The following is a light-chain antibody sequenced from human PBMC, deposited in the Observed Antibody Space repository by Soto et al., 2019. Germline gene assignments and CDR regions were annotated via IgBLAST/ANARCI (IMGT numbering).Light chain of an antibody. CDR1: SSDVGTYNL. CDR3: CSYAGSSTVYV. V-gene: IGLV2-23*02. Sequence: QSVLTQPASVSGSPGQSITISCTGTSSDVGTYNLVSWYQHHPGKAPKLMIYDVTKRPSGVSNRFSGSKSGNTASLTISGLQAEDEADYYCCSYAGSSTVYVFGTGTKVPVL. CDR2: DVT. J-gene: IGLJ1*01.